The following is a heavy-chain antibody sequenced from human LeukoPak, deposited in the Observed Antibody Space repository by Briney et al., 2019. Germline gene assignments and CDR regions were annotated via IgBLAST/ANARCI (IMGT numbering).Heavy chain of an antibody. V-gene: IGHV4-59*08. Sequence: SETLSLTCTVSGGSISSYYWTWTRQPAGKGLEWIGYIYDSGSTNYNPSLKGRVSISVDTSKTQFSLKLSSVTAADTALYYCGRHGVQYNWFDPWGEGTLVTVSS. J-gene: IGHJ5*02. CDR2: IYDSGST. CDR3: GRHGVQYNWFDP. D-gene: IGHD3-3*01. CDR1: GGSISSYY.